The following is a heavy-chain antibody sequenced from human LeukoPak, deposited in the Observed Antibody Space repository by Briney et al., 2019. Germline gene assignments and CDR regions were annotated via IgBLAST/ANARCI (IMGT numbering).Heavy chain of an antibody. Sequence: GGSLRLSCAASGFTFSSYSMNWVRQAPGKGLEWVSSISSSSSYIYYADSVKGRFTISRDNAKNSLYLQMNSLRAEDTAVYYCARDIGGELLGPRTNWFDPWGQGTRVTVSS. J-gene: IGHJ5*02. D-gene: IGHD1-26*01. CDR2: ISSSSSYI. CDR3: ARDIGGELLGPRTNWFDP. CDR1: GFTFSSYS. V-gene: IGHV3-21*01.